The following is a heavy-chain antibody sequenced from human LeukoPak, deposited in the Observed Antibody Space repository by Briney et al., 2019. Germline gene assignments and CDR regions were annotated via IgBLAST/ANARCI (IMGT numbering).Heavy chain of an antibody. D-gene: IGHD4-23*01. CDR1: GGTFSSYA. J-gene: IGHJ4*02. CDR2: INPSGGST. CDR3: ARGHTTVVTPDYFDY. V-gene: IGHV1-46*01. Sequence: ASVKVSCKASGGTFSSYAISWVRQAPGQGLEWMGIINPSGGSTSYAQKFQGRVTMTRDTSTSTVYMELSSLRSEDTAVYYCARGHTTVVTPDYFDYWGQGTLVTVSS.